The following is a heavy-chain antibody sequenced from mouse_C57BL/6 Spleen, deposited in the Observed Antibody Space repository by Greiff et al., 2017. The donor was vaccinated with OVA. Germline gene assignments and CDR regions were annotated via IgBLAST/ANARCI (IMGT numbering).Heavy chain of an antibody. CDR2: INPGSGGT. CDR3: ARSGLTTVD. CDR1: GYAFTNYL. V-gene: IGHV1-54*01. J-gene: IGHJ2*01. Sequence: QVQLQQSGAELVRPGTSVKVSCKASGYAFTNYLIEWVKQRPGQGLEWIGVINPGSGGTNYNEKFKGKATLTADKSSSTAYMQLSSLTSEDSAVYFCARSGLTTVDWGQGTTLTVSS. D-gene: IGHD1-1*01.